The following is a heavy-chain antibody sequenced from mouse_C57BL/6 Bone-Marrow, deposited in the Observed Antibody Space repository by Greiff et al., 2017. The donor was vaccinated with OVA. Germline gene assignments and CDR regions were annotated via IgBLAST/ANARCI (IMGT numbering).Heavy chain of an antibody. CDR3: ARRGRDWFAY. Sequence: EVNLVESGGDLVKPGGSLKLSCAASGFTFSSYGMSWVRQTPDKRLEWVATISSGGSYTYYPDSVKGRFTISRDNAKNTLYLQMSSLKSEDTAMYYCARRGRDWFAYWGQGTLVTVSA. CDR1: GFTFSSYG. V-gene: IGHV5-6*02. J-gene: IGHJ3*01. CDR2: ISSGGSYT.